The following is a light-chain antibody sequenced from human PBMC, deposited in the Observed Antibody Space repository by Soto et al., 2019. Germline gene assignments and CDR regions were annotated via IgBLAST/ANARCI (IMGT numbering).Light chain of an antibody. CDR2: AAS. CDR3: QQFNSYPIT. Sequence: DIQMKQSPSSRSSSVGDRVAITCLASQGISNYLAWYQQKPGKAPKLLIYAASTLQSGVPSRFSGSGSGTEFTLTISSLQPEDFATYYCQQFNSYPITFGQGRLLEVK. J-gene: IGKJ5*01. V-gene: IGKV1-9*01. CDR1: QGISNY.